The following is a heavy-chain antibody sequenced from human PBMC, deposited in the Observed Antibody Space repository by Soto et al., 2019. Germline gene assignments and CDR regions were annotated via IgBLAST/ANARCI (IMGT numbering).Heavy chain of an antibody. CDR3: ARERGYSSSWLNWFDP. V-gene: IGHV4-4*07. CDR1: GGSISSYY. J-gene: IGHJ5*02. D-gene: IGHD6-13*01. Sequence: QVQLQESGPGLEKPSETLSLTCTVSGGSISSYYWSWIRQPAGKGLEWIGRIYTSGSTNYNPSLKSRVTMSVDTFKNQFSLKLSSVTAADTAVYYCARERGYSSSWLNWFDPWGQGTLVTVSS. CDR2: IYTSGST.